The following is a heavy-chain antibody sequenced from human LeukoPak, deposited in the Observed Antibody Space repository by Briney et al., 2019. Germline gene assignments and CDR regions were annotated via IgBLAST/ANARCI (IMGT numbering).Heavy chain of an antibody. J-gene: IGHJ4*02. Sequence: PGGSLRLSCTASGFTFSSYAMTWVRQAPGQGLEWVSSIGGNGHGTYYADSVKGRFSISRDNSENKLFLQMNSLRDEDTALYYCAKESGNSGTWPQNYFDYWGQGSLVTVSS. CDR1: GFTFSSYA. D-gene: IGHD1-1*01. CDR3: AKESGNSGTWPQNYFDY. CDR2: IGGNGHGT. V-gene: IGHV3-23*01.